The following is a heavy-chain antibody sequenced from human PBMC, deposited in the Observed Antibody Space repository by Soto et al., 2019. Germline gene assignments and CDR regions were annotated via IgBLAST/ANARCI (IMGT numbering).Heavy chain of an antibody. CDR1: GFIFSTYA. Sequence: EVQLLESGGGLAQPGGSLRLSCAASGFIFSTYAMSWVRQAPGKGLEWVSTISGSGANTYYAASVRGRFTISRDTSKNTLDLQVNGLRGEDTAVYYCAKEGGSNSNAPLDYRGQGTLFTVSS. D-gene: IGHD1-1*01. CDR3: AKEGGSNSNAPLDY. V-gene: IGHV3-23*01. CDR2: ISGSGANT. J-gene: IGHJ4*02.